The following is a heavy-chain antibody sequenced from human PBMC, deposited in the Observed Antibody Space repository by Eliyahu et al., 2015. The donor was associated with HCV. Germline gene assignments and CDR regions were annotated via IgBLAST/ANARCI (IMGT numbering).Heavy chain of an antibody. Sequence: QVQLQESGPGLVRPSETLSLTCXVXGGSITTYYWSWIRQPPGKGLEWVGYVHYSGSTNYHPSLKSRVTMSVDTSKHQFSLNLTSVTAADTAIYYCASGGGGIAVAGTGGWFDPWGQGTLVTVSS. CDR2: VHYSGST. CDR3: ASGGGGIAVAGTGGWFDP. D-gene: IGHD6-19*01. V-gene: IGHV4-59*01. J-gene: IGHJ5*02. CDR1: GGSITTYY.